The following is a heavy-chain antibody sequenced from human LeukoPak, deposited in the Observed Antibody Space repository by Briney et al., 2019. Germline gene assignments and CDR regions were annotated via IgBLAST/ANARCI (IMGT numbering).Heavy chain of an antibody. CDR1: GGSISSSSYY. V-gene: IGHV4-39*07. CDR2: IYYSGST. J-gene: IGHJ3*02. D-gene: IGHD3-22*01. CDR3: ARDGGSSGYFSLDAFDI. Sequence: SETLSLTCTVSGGSISSSSYYWGWIRQPPGKGLEWIGSIYYSGSTYYNPSLKSRVTISVDTSKNQFSLKLSSVTAADTAVYYCARDGGSSGYFSLDAFDIWGQGTMVTVSS.